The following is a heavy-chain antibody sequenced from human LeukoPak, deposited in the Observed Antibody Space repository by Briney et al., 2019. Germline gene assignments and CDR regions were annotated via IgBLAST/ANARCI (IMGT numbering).Heavy chain of an antibody. J-gene: IGHJ4*02. V-gene: IGHV1-2*02. CDR2: INPNSGGT. CDR3: ARVGFMTSSLFDY. Sequence: ASVKVSCKASGGTFSSYAISWVRQAPGQGLEWMGWINPNSGGTNYAQKFQGRITMTRDTSISTAYMELSRLRSDDTAVYYCARVGFMTSSLFDYWGQGTLVTVSS. CDR1: GGTFSSYA. D-gene: IGHD2-2*01.